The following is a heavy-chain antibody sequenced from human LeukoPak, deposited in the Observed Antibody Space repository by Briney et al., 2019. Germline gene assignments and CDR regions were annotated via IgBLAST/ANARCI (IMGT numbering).Heavy chain of an antibody. CDR3: AKGLRYGIYLIDY. D-gene: IGHD1-26*01. V-gene: IGHV4-34*01. Sequence: SKTLSLTCAVYGGSFSGYFWSWIRQPPGQGLDGIGEINHSGSTNYNPSLKSRVSISVDTSKNHFSLKLGSLTAADTAVYYCAKGLRYGIYLIDYWGQGTLVTVSS. CDR1: GGSFSGYF. CDR2: INHSGST. J-gene: IGHJ4*02.